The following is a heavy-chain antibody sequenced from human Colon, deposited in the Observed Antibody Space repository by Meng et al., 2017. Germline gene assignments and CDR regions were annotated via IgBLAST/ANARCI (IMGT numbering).Heavy chain of an antibody. V-gene: IGHV4-39*01. CDR1: GGSLSSRTYH. CDR2: INYSGTT. D-gene: IGHD3-10*01. J-gene: IGHJ4*01. CDR3: ARRAVRGDIDY. Sequence: QVQLQESGPGLVKPSAILSLTCSVSGGSLSSRTYHWGWIRQPPGKGLEWIGSINYSGTTYYHSSLKSRVTISVDTSKMQFSLRLTSATAADTAVYYCARRAVRGDIDYWGHGTLVTVSS.